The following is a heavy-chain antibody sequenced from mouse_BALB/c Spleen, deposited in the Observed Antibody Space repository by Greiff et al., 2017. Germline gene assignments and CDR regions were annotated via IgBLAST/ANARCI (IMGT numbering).Heavy chain of an antibody. V-gene: IGHV1-15*01. J-gene: IGHJ2*01. CDR3: TRGRDGYYGY. Sequence: VKLMESGAELVRPGASVTLSCKASGYTFTDYEMHWVKQTPVHGLEWIGAIDPETGGTAYNQKFKGKATLTADKSSSTAYMELRSLTSEDSAVYYCTRGRDGYYGYWGQGTTLTVSS. CDR1: GYTFTDYE. D-gene: IGHD2-3*01. CDR2: IDPETGGT.